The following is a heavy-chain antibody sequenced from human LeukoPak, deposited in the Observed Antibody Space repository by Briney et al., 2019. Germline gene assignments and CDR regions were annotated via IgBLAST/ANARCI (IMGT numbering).Heavy chain of an antibody. CDR1: GGSVSSYY. J-gene: IGHJ3*02. D-gene: IGHD2-15*01. CDR2: IFISGST. CDR3: ARVGGSSSTLSTFDI. Sequence: SETLSLTCTVSGGSVSSYYWSWIRQPAGKGLEWIGRIFISGSTNYNTSLKSRVTISVDKSKNQSSLKLNSVTAADTAVYYCARVGGSSSTLSTFDIWGQGTMVTVSS. V-gene: IGHV4-4*07.